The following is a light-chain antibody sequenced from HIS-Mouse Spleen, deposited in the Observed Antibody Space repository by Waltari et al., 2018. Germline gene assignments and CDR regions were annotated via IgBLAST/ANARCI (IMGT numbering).Light chain of an antibody. V-gene: IGLV9-49*01. J-gene: IGLJ2*01. Sequence: QPVLTQPPSASASLGASVTLTCTLSSRYSTYKVDWYQQRPGQGPRLVMRVGTGGIVGSKGDGIPDRFSVLGSGLNRYLTIKNIQEEDESDYHCGADHGSGSNFVVFGGGTKLTVL. CDR3: GADHGSGSNFVV. CDR1: SRYSTYK. CDR2: VGTGGIVG.